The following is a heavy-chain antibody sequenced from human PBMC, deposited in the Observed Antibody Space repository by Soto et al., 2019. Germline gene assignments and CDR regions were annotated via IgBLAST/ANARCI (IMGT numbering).Heavy chain of an antibody. CDR2: INSDGSST. CDR1: GFTFSSYW. Sequence: GGSLRLSCAASGFTFSSYWMHWVRQAPGKGLVWVSRINSDGSSTSYADSVKGRFTISRDNAKNTLYLQMNSLRAEDTAVYYCARGGGRLLGYYYYYMDVWGKGTTVTVSS. V-gene: IGHV3-74*01. J-gene: IGHJ6*03. D-gene: IGHD3-16*01. CDR3: ARGGGRLLGYYYYYMDV.